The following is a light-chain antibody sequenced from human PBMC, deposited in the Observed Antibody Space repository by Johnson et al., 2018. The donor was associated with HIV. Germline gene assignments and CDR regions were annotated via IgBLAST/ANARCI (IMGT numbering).Light chain of an antibody. Sequence: SVLTQPPSVSAAPGQKVTISCSGSSSNLGNNYVSWYQPLPGTAPKLLIYDNNKRPSGIPDRFSGSKSGTSATLGITGLQTGDEADYYCGSWDSSLSAGVFGAGTKVTV. CDR3: GSWDSSLSAGV. CDR2: DNN. V-gene: IGLV1-51*01. CDR1: SSNLGNNY. J-gene: IGLJ1*01.